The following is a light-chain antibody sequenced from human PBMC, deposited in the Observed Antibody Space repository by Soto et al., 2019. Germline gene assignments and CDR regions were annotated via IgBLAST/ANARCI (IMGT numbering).Light chain of an antibody. Sequence: QSALIQPASVSGSPGQSLIISCTGTGGDFGSSTYVSWYQQHSDKAPKVVIYEVNKRPSGVSSRFAGAKSVSTASLTISGLQGDDEATYFGSSYTTTNSWVFGGGTKVTVL. V-gene: IGLV2-14*01. CDR2: EVN. J-gene: IGLJ3*02. CDR1: GGDFGSSTY. CDR3: SSYTTTNSWV.